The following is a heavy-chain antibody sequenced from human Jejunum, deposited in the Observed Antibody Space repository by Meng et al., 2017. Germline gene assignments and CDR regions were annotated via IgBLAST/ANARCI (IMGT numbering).Heavy chain of an antibody. CDR2: INPNNGNT. V-gene: IGHV1-2*06. CDR3: ARDSSLVGSSNWAFDY. D-gene: IGHD6-13*01. Sequence: QVQLVQSGAEVKTPGASVKVSCKASGYTFTGNYLHWVRQAPGQGLEWMGRINPNNGNTNYGQKFQGRVTMTRDTSISTAYIEVSGLRSDDTAVYYCARDSSLVGSSNWAFDYWGQGTLVTV. CDR1: GYTFTGNY. J-gene: IGHJ4*02.